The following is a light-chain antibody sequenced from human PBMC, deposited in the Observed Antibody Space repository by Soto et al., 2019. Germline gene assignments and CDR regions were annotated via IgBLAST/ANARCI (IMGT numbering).Light chain of an antibody. CDR2: AAS. CDR3: QQYNNWPPWT. Sequence: EIVLTQSPATLSVSPGERATLSCRASQSVSSNLAWYQQKPGQAPRLLIYAASTRATGIPARFSGSGSGTEFTLTISSLHSEDFAVYYCQQYNNWPPWTFGQGTKVEIK. CDR1: QSVSSN. J-gene: IGKJ1*01. V-gene: IGKV3-15*01.